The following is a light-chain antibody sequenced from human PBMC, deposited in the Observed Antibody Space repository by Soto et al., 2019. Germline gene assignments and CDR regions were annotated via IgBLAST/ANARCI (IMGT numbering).Light chain of an antibody. CDR2: DAS. V-gene: IGKV3-20*01. CDR1: QSIGSSY. J-gene: IGKJ2*01. Sequence: ETVLTQSPGTLSLSPGERATLSCRASQSIGSSYLAWYQQKPGQAPRLLIYDASSRATGIPDRFSGSGSGTDFTLTISRLEPEDFAVYYCQQDGNSPQTFGQGTKLEIK. CDR3: QQDGNSPQT.